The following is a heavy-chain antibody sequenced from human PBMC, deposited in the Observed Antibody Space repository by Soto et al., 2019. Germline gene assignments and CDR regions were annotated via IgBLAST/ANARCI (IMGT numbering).Heavy chain of an antibody. Sequence: EVQLSESGGDLRQPGGSLRLSCAASGFTFTNYAMTWVRQTPGKGLEWVSGISASGGLKYYADSVRGRFTVSRDNSMNILYLQMDNLRDEDTALYYCAREVGAPSGWLDPWGQGTQVTVSS. CDR1: GFTFTNYA. J-gene: IGHJ5*02. CDR2: ISASGGLK. CDR3: AREVGAPSGWLDP. D-gene: IGHD1-26*01. V-gene: IGHV3-23*01.